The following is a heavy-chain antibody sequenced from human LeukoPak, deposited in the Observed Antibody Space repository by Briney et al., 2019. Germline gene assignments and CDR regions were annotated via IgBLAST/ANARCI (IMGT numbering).Heavy chain of an antibody. CDR2: IYSGGNT. D-gene: IGHD4-23*01. J-gene: IGHJ5*02. CDR3: ARLVTGTTVINSGWFDP. V-gene: IGHV3-66*04. Sequence: GRSLRLSCAASGITVSGNYMAWVRQAPGKGLEWASVIYSGGNTYHADSVKGRFSISRDNSKNTVYLQMNGLRVEDTAVYYCARLVTGTTVINSGWFDPWGRGTLVTVSS. CDR1: GITVSGNY.